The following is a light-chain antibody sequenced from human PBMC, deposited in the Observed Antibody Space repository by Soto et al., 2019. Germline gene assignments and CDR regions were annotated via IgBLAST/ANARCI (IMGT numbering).Light chain of an antibody. CDR3: QQRSNWPRSIT. CDR2: DAS. V-gene: IGKV3-11*01. J-gene: IGKJ5*01. CDR1: QSVSSY. Sequence: EIVLTQSPATLSLSPGERATLSCRASQSVSSYSAWYQHKPGQAPRLLIYDASNRATGIPARFSGSGSGTDFTLTISSLEPEDFAVYYCQQRSNWPRSITFGQGTRLEIK.